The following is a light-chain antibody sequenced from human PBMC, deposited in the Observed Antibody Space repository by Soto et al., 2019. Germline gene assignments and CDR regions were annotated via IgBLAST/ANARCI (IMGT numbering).Light chain of an antibody. CDR1: QGISNY. Sequence: DLQMTQSPSCLCASVGHRVNVTCRASQGISNYLAWYQQKPGQVPTLLLYAASTLQSGVPSRFSGSGSGTDFTLTISSLEPEDFAVYYCQQRSNWPPITFGQGTRLENK. CDR3: QQRSNWPPIT. J-gene: IGKJ5*01. V-gene: IGKV1-27*01. CDR2: AAS.